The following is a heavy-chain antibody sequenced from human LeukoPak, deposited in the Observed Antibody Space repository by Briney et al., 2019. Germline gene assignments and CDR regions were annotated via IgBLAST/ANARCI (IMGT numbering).Heavy chain of an antibody. CDR3: AKPAYAGYWFFIDV. V-gene: IGHV3-30*18. J-gene: IGHJ6*03. CDR2: ISYDGSNK. Sequence: GGSLRLSCAASGFTFSSYGMRWVRQAPGKGLEWVALISYDGSNKYYADSVKGRFTISRDNCKTTLYLQMNSLRVADTAIYYCAKPAYAGYWFFIDVCGKGTTVTVSS. CDR1: GFTFSSYG. D-gene: IGHD2-8*02.